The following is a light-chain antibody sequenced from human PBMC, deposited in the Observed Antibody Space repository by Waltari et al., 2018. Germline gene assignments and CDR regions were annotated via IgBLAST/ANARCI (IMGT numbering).Light chain of an antibody. J-gene: IGKJ2*03. CDR2: GAS. CDR1: HAISTF. CDR3: QSYNVAPYS. V-gene: IGKV1-27*01. Sequence: DIQMTQSPPSLSASVGDRVTITCRASHAISTFLAWYQQKPGKVPELLIYGASTLQSGVPSLFSGGRSGTDFTLTISSLQPEDAATYYCQSYNVAPYSFGQGTKLEI.